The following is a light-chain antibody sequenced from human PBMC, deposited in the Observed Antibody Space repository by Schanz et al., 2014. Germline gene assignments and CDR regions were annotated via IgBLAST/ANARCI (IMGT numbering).Light chain of an antibody. CDR1: SSDVGGY. J-gene: IGLJ2*01. Sequence: QSALTQPASVSGSPGQSITISCTGTSSDVGGYVSWYQQHPGKAPKLMIYDVNNRPSGVSNRFSGSKSGNTASLTISGLQAEDEADFYCASYTSTSIVVFGGGTKLTVL. CDR3: ASYTSTSIVV. V-gene: IGLV2-14*03. CDR2: DVN.